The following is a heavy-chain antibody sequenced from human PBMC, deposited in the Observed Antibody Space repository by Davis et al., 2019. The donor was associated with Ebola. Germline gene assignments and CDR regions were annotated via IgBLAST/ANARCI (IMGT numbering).Heavy chain of an antibody. V-gene: IGHV3-48*02. D-gene: IGHD5-18*01. J-gene: IGHJ5*02. CDR3: ARDASLIQLWSRGWFDP. CDR2: ISSSSSTI. CDR1: GFTFSSYS. Sequence: GESLKISCAASGFTFSSYSMNWVRQAPGKGLEWVSYISSSSSTIYYADSVKGRFTISRDNAKNSLYLQMNSLRDEDTAVYYCARDASLIQLWSRGWFDPWGQGTLVTVSS.